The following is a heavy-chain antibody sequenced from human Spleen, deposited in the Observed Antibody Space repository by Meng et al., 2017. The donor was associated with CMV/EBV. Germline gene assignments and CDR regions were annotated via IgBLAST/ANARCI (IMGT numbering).Heavy chain of an antibody. V-gene: IGHV3-23*01. CDR3: ARCRRGVVGYTCRYYYYYGMDV. Sequence: GESLKISCAASGFNFNNYAMTWVRQAPGKGLEWLSSISNSGDNTYHTDSVKGRFTISRDNSKNTVYLEMKSLRAEDTAVYYCARCRRGVVGYTCRYYYYYGMDVWGQGTTVTVSS. D-gene: IGHD5-18*01. CDR1: GFNFNNYA. CDR2: ISNSGDNT. J-gene: IGHJ6*02.